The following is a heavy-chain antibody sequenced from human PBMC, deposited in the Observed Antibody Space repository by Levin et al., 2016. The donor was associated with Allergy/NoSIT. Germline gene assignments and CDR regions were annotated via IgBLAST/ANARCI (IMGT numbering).Heavy chain of an antibody. J-gene: IGHJ1*01. CDR2: INHSGSI. V-gene: IGHV4-39*02. CDR1: GGSISSSKYY. CDR3: ARGYRWAFN. D-gene: IGHD1-26*01. Sequence: SETLSLTCKVSGGSISSSKYYWGWIRQTPGKGLEWIGEINHSGSINYNTSLKSRVTISTDTSKNQFSLNLNSVTAADTAVYYCARGYRWAFNWGQGTLVTVSS.